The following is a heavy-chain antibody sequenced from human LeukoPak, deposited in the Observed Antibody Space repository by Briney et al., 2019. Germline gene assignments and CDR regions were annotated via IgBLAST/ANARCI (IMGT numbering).Heavy chain of an antibody. D-gene: IGHD3-3*01. CDR3: ARASRPYYDFWSGYYGYYGMDV. J-gene: IGHJ6*02. CDR1: GGSISSYY. V-gene: IGHV4-30-4*08. CDR2: IYYSGST. Sequence: SETLSLTCSVSGGSISSYYWTWIRQPPGKGLEWIGYIYYSGSTYYNPSLKSRVTISVDTSKNQFSLKLGSVTAADTAVYYCARASRPYYDFWSGYYGYYGMDVWGQGTTVTVSS.